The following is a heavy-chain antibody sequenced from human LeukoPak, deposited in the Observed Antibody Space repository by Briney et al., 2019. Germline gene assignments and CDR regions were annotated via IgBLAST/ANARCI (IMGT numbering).Heavy chain of an antibody. V-gene: IGHV3-11*04. D-gene: IGHD4-17*01. Sequence: KPGGSLRLSCAASGFTFSVYYMSWIRQAPGKGLEWVSYISSSGSPIYYAVSVKGRFTISRDNAKNSLYLQMNSLRAEDTSVYYCASLPDTVTTIFFDYWGQGTLVTVPS. J-gene: IGHJ4*02. CDR3: ASLPDTVTTIFFDY. CDR1: GFTFSVYY. CDR2: ISSSGSPI.